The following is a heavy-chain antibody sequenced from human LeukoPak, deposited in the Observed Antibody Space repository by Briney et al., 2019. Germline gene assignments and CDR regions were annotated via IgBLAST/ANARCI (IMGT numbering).Heavy chain of an antibody. J-gene: IGHJ4*02. CDR2: IWYDGSNK. V-gene: IGHV3-33*01. CDR3: ARDGVSDNSGYVGCIAY. D-gene: IGHD5-12*01. Sequence: GRSLRLSCAASGFTFSSYGMHWVRQAPGKGLEWVAVIWYDGSNKYYADPVKGRFTISRDNSKNTLYLQMNSLRAEDTAVYYCARDGVSDNSGYVGCIAYWGQGTLVTVSS. CDR1: GFTFSSYG.